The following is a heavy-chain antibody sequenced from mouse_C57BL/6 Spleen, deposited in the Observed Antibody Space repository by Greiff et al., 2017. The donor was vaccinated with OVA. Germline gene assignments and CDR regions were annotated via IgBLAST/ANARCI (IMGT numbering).Heavy chain of an antibody. V-gene: IGHV5-9-1*02. CDR1: GFTFSSYA. CDR2: ISSGGDYI. CDR3: TRDGYYGSSHYYAMDY. Sequence: EVKLMESGEGLVKPGGSLKLSCAASGFTFSSYAMSWVRQTPEKRLEWVAYISSGGDYIYYADTVKGRFTISRDNARNTLYLQMSSLKSEDTAMYYCTRDGYYGSSHYYAMDYWGQGTSVTVSS. D-gene: IGHD1-1*01. J-gene: IGHJ4*01.